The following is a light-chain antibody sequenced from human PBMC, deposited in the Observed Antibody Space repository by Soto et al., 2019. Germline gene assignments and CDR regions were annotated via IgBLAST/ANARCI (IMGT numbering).Light chain of an antibody. CDR1: QSISTW. V-gene: IGKV1-5*03. J-gene: IGKJ2*01. CDR2: KAS. Sequence: DIQLTQSPSTLSASVGDRVTITCRASQSISTWLPWYQQKPGTAPKLLIHKASTLESGVPSRFSGSRSGTEFTLTVSSLEPDDFATYYCQQYNDSFPYTFGQGTKLEIK. CDR3: QQYNDSFPYT.